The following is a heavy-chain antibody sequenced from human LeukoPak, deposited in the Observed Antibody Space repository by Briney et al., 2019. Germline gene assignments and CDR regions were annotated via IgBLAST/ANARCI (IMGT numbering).Heavy chain of an antibody. J-gene: IGHJ5*02. V-gene: IGHV3-11*04. CDR1: GFTFSDHY. CDR2: IISTGNTE. CDR3: ARLDDYSQMGDWFDP. D-gene: IGHD4-11*01. Sequence: GGPLRLSCAASGFTFSDHYMSWIRQAPGAGLEWVSYIISTGNTEYYADSVKGRFTISRDNAKNSLYLQMNSLRAEDTAVYYCARLDDYSQMGDWFDPWGQGTLVTVSP.